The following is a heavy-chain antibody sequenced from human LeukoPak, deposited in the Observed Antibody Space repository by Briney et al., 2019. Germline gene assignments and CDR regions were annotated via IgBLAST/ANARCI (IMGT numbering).Heavy chain of an antibody. D-gene: IGHD3-10*01. V-gene: IGHV3-48*03. CDR1: GFTFSSYE. J-gene: IGHJ4*02. CDR2: ISSSGSTI. CDR3: AKVAVYYGSGSYFDY. Sequence: GGSLRLSCAASGFTFSSYEMNWVRQAPGKGLEWVSYISSSGSTIYYADSVKGRFTISRDNAKNSLYLQMNSRRAEDTAVYYCAKVAVYYGSGSYFDYWGQGTLVTVSS.